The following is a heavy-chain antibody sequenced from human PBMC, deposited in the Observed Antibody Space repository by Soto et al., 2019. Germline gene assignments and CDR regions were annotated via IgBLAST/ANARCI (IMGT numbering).Heavy chain of an antibody. CDR1: GYTLSSYY. CDR3: ARRYYFDY. Sequence: QVQLVQSGAEVKKPGASVKVSCKASGYTLSSYYIHWVRQAPGQGLEWIGIIDPSVDSTTYSQNFKGRVTMTRDTSTNTVYMELSSLRSEDTAIYYCARRYYFDYWGQGTLVTVSS. V-gene: IGHV1-46*01. CDR2: IDPSVDST. J-gene: IGHJ4*02.